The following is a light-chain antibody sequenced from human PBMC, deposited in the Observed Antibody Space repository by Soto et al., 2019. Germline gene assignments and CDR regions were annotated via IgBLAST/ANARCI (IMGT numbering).Light chain of an antibody. CDR3: ATWDDSLSGPV. CDR2: RNS. Sequence: QSALTQPASVSGSPGQSITISCTGTSSDVGAYNFVSWYQHHPGRAPKLLIYRNSQRPSGVPDRFSGSKSGTSASLAISGLRSEDEADYYCATWDDSLSGPVFGGGTKLTVL. V-gene: IGLV1-47*01. CDR1: SSDVGAYNF. J-gene: IGLJ2*01.